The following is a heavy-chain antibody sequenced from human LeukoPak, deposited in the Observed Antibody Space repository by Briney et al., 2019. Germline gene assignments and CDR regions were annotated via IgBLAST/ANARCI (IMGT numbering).Heavy chain of an antibody. CDR1: VGSFSGYY. Sequence: SETLSLTCAVYVGSFSGYYWSWIRQPPGKGLEWIGEINHSGSTNYNPSLKSRVTISVDTSKNQFSLKLSSVTAADTAVYYCARGVSPYYYGSGSYYTLGNWFDPWGQGTLVTVSS. V-gene: IGHV4-34*01. CDR3: ARGVSPYYYGSGSYYTLGNWFDP. J-gene: IGHJ5*02. D-gene: IGHD3-10*01. CDR2: INHSGST.